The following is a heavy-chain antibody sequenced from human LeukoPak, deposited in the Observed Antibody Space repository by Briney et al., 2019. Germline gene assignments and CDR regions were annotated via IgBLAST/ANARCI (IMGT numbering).Heavy chain of an antibody. CDR2: IIPIFGTA. J-gene: IGHJ4*02. CDR3: ARAVRDDFWSGYYYFDY. CDR1: GGTFSSYA. Sequence: SVKVSCKASGGTFSSYAISWVRQAPGQGLEWMGRIIPIFGTANYAQKFQGRVTITTDESTSTTYMELSSLRSEDTAVYYCARAVRDDFWSGYYYFDYWGQGTLVTVSS. V-gene: IGHV1-69*05. D-gene: IGHD3-3*01.